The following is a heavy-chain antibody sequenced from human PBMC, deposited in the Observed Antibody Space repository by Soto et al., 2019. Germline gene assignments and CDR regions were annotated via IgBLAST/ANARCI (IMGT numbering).Heavy chain of an antibody. Sequence: QVQLVESGGGLVRPGESLRLSCTASGFALVDYMSWIRQAPGRGLEWVSYIDGSGTATYYTDSVKGRFTVSRDHAENSLYLQMDSVTAEDTAVYYCARDYRNKGFDHWGLGTLVTVSS. V-gene: IGHV3-11*01. J-gene: IGHJ4*02. CDR1: GFALVDY. D-gene: IGHD4-4*01. CDR3: ARDYRNKGFDH. CDR2: IDGSGTAT.